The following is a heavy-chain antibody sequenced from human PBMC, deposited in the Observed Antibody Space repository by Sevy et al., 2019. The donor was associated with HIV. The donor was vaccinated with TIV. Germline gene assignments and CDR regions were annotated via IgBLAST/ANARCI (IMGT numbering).Heavy chain of an antibody. V-gene: IGHV4-59*01. CDR3: ANGISARLDY. D-gene: IGHD6-6*01. J-gene: IGHJ4*02. CDR2: IYYSGIT. CDR1: GDSISGYY. Sequence: SETLSLTCTVSGDSISGYYWSWIRHPPGKGLEWIGYIYYSGITNYNPSLKSRVTISADTSKNQISLNLSSVTAADTAVYYCANGISARLDYWGQGTLVTVSS.